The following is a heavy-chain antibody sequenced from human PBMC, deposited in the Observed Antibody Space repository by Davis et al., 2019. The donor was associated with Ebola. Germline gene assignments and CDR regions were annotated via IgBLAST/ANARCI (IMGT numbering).Heavy chain of an antibody. Sequence: SGPTLVKPTQTLTLTCTFSGFSLSTSGVGVGWIRQPPGKGLEWIGEINHSGSTNYNPSLKSRVIISVDTSKNQFSLKLSSVTAADTAVYYCARVGSRKVQGVTMKYWGQRTLVTVFS. CDR1: GFSLSTSGVG. D-gene: IGHD3-10*01. CDR3: ARVGSRKVQGVTMKY. CDR2: INHSGST. J-gene: IGHJ4*02. V-gene: IGHV4-39*07.